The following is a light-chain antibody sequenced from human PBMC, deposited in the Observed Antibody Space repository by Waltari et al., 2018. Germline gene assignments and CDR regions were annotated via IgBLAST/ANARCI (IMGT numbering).Light chain of an antibody. J-gene: IGLJ1*01. CDR2: DDV. V-gene: IGLV3-21*02. Sequence: SYVLAQPPSLSVAPGQTARIPCGGSVSGTRRVPWYRQRAGQAPVLLIYDDVDRPSGIPERFSGSNSANTATLTISRVEAGDEADYYCQVWDRSSGHYVFGGGTKVTV. CDR1: VSGTRR. CDR3: QVWDRSSGHYV.